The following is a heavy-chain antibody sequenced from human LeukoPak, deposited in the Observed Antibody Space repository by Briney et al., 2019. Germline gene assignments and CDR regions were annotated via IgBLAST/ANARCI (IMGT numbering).Heavy chain of an antibody. CDR3: ARVRPRGGRYNWFDP. J-gene: IGHJ5*02. Sequence: SETLSLTCTVSGGSISSYYWSWIRQPPGKGLEWIGYIYYSGSTNYNPSLKSRVTTSVDTSKNQFSLKLSSVTAADTAVYYCARVRPRGGRYNWFDPWGQGTLVTVSS. CDR2: IYYSGST. D-gene: IGHD3-10*01. V-gene: IGHV4-59*01. CDR1: GGSISSYY.